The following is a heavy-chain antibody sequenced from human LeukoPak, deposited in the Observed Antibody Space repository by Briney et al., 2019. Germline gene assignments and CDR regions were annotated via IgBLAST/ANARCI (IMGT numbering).Heavy chain of an antibody. CDR1: GFTFSSYA. V-gene: IGHV3-23*01. CDR3: AKARGYSSSWPADYFDY. CDR2: ISGSGGST. Sequence: GGSLRLSCAASGFTFSSYAMSWVRQAPGKGLEWVSAISGSGGSTYYADSVKGRFTISRDNSKNTLYLQMNSLRAEDTAVYYCAKARGYSSSWPADYFDYWGQGTLVTVSS. D-gene: IGHD6-13*01. J-gene: IGHJ4*02.